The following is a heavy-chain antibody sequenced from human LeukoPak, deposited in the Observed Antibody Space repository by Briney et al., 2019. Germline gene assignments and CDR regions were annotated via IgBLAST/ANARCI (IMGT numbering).Heavy chain of an antibody. D-gene: IGHD5/OR15-5a*01. CDR2: INHSGST. CDR1: GFTFSDYY. Sequence: PGGSLRLSCAASGFTFSDYYMSWIRQPPGKGLEWIGEINHSGSTNYNPSLKSRVTISVDTSKNQFSLKLSSVTAADTAVYYCAREGPLRPLDYWGQGTLVTVSS. CDR3: AREGPLRPLDY. J-gene: IGHJ4*02. V-gene: IGHV4-34*01.